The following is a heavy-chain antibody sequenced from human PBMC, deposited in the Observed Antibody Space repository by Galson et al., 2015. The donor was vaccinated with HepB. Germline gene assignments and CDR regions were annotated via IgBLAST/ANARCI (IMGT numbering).Heavy chain of an antibody. CDR1: GFSFSGYW. CDR2: INSDGLNT. CDR3: LSELNKLGTY. D-gene: IGHD1-14*01. V-gene: IGHV3-74*01. J-gene: IGHJ4*02. Sequence: LRLSCAASGFSFSGYWMHWVRQAPGKGLVWVSRINSDGLNTNYVDSVKGRFTISRDNAMNTLYLQMNSLRVEDTAVYYCLSELNKLGTYWGQGTLVTVSS.